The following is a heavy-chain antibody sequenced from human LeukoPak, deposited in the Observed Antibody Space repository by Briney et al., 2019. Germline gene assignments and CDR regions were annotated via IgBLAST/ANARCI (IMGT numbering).Heavy chain of an antibody. CDR1: GFTFSNFA. CDR2: IGGTTTNT. Sequence: GGSLRLSCAASGFTFSNFAMSWVRQAPGKGLEWVSVIGGTTTNTFYADSVKGRFTISRDNSKNTLYLQMNSLRAEDTAVYYCAKPESRWELSPFDYWGQGTLVPVSS. J-gene: IGHJ4*02. V-gene: IGHV3-23*01. CDR3: AKPESRWELSPFDY. D-gene: IGHD1-26*01.